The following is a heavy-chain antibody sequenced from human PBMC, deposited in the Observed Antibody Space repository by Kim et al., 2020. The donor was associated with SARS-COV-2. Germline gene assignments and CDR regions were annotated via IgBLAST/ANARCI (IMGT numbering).Heavy chain of an antibody. D-gene: IGHD5-12*01. J-gene: IGHJ6*02. CDR2: ISYDGSNK. CDR1: GFTFSSYG. Sequence: GGSLRLSCAASGFTFSSYGMHWVRQAPGKGLEWVAVISYDGSNKYYADSVKGRFTISRDNSKNTLYLQMNSLRAEDTAVYYCATPPRRDGYKSYYYYGMDVWGQGTTVTVSS. V-gene: IGHV3-30*03. CDR3: ATPPRRDGYKSYYYYGMDV.